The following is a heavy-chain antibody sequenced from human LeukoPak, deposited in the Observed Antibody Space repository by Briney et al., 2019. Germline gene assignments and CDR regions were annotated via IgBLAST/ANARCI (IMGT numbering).Heavy chain of an antibody. J-gene: IGHJ4*02. Sequence: GTSLRLSCATSGFTSRSHAMHWVRQSPGKGLEWVAQIWYDGSNKYYADSVKGRFSVSRDNSKNTLYLQMNSLRVEDTAVYYCAREVPNYENFDYWGQGTLVTVSS. CDR2: IWYDGSNK. D-gene: IGHD4/OR15-4a*01. CDR3: AREVPNYENFDY. CDR1: GFTSRSHA. V-gene: IGHV3-33*01.